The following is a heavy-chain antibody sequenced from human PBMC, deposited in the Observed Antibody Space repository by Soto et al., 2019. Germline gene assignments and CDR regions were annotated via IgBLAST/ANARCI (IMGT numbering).Heavy chain of an antibody. Sequence: EVQLVESGGGLVQPGGSLRLSCVVSGFTFSSYSMNWVRQAPGKGLEWVSDISSSSRTIHYADSVKGRFTISRDNAKNSLYLQINSLRAEDTAVYYCARDNPTRGGCAFDIWGQGTMVTVSS. CDR1: GFTFSSYS. CDR2: ISSSSRTI. V-gene: IGHV3-48*01. J-gene: IGHJ3*02. CDR3: ARDNPTRGGCAFDI. D-gene: IGHD3-16*01.